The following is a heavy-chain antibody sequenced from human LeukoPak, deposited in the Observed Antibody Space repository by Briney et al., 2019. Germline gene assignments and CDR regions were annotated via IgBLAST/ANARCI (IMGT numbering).Heavy chain of an antibody. J-gene: IGHJ4*02. Sequence: SETLSLTCTVAGGSISSYYWSWIRQPPGKGLEWIGYIYYSGSTNYNPSLKSRVTISVDTSKNQFSLKLSSVTAADTAVYYCARANSYGRLVPWGQGTLVTVSS. CDR3: ARANSYGRLVP. V-gene: IGHV4-59*08. D-gene: IGHD3-10*01. CDR1: GGSISSYY. CDR2: IYYSGST.